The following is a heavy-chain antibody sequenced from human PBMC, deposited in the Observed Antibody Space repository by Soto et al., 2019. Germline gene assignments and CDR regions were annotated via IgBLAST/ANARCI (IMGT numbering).Heavy chain of an antibody. CDR2: IRSSDRFT. J-gene: IGHJ5*01. V-gene: IGHV3-11*05. Sequence: QVQLVESGGAWAKPGGSLRLSCAVSGFTFSDYFMTWIRQAPGKGLEWVSYIRSSDRFTNHADSVKGRFTISRDNSNNTLFLKMSSLRAGDTAIYYCATVIFFHMTFVTWGQGTPVTVSS. CDR1: GFTFSDYF. CDR3: ATVIFFHMTFVT. D-gene: IGHD3-3*02.